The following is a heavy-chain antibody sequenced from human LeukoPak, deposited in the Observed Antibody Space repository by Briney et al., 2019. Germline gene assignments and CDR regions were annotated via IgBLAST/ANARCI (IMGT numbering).Heavy chain of an antibody. J-gene: IGHJ4*02. CDR2: VHPGNSEI. Sequence: GESLKISCKGSGDSFANYWIGWVRQMPGKGLEWMAIVHPGNSEIRYSPSFQGQVTISVDKSITTAYLEWTVKSSDTAMYYCARHNPLAIDYWGLGTLVTVSS. D-gene: IGHD1-14*01. CDR1: GDSFANYW. V-gene: IGHV5-51*01. CDR3: ARHNPLAIDY.